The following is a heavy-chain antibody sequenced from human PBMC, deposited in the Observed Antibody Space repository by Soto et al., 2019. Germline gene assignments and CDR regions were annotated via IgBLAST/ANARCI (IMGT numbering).Heavy chain of an antibody. CDR3: ASGGYGGSDY. Sequence: EVQLVESGGGLVQPGGSLRLSCAASGFTFSIYSMNWVRQAPGTGLEWVSYISSSSSTIYYADSVKGRFTSSRDNAKNSLYLQMNSLRAEDTAVYYCASGGYGGSDYWGQGTLVTVSS. CDR2: ISSSSSTI. J-gene: IGHJ4*02. D-gene: IGHD1-26*01. V-gene: IGHV3-48*01. CDR1: GFTFSIYS.